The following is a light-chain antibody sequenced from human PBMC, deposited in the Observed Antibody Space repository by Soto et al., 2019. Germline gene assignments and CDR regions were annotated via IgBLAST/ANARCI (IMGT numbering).Light chain of an antibody. V-gene: IGLV1-47*01. J-gene: IGLJ1*01. Sequence: QSVLTQPPSASGTPGQRVTISCSGSSSNIGSNYVYWYQQLPGTAPKLLIYRNNQRPSGVPDRFSGSKSGTSASLAISGLRCEDEADYYCAAWDDSLSGLYVFGTGTKLTVL. CDR2: RNN. CDR1: SSNIGSNY. CDR3: AAWDDSLSGLYV.